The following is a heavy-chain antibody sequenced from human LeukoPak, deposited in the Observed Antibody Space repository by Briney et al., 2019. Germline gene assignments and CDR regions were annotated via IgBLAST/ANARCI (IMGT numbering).Heavy chain of an antibody. CDR3: ARDRGYDTTDAFDI. Sequence: SETLSLTCTVSGGSISSYYWSWIRQPAGKGLEWIGRIYTSGSTNYNPSLKSRVTMSVDTPRNQFSLKLSSVTAADTAVYYCARDRGYDTTDAFDIWGQGTMVTVSS. V-gene: IGHV4-4*07. CDR2: IYTSGST. CDR1: GGSISSYY. J-gene: IGHJ3*02. D-gene: IGHD3-22*01.